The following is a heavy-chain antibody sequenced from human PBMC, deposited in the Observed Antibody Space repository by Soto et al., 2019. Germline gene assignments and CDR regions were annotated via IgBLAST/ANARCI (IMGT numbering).Heavy chain of an antibody. CDR2: IYYSGST. Sequence: SETLSLTCAVYGGSISSYYWSWIRQPPGKGLEWIGYIYYSGSTNYNPSLKSRVTISVDTSKNQFSLKLSSVTAADTAVYYCARGKMKQLVNYYYGMDVWGQGTTVTVSS. CDR1: GGSISSYY. D-gene: IGHD6-13*01. CDR3: ARGKMKQLVNYYYGMDV. V-gene: IGHV4-59*01. J-gene: IGHJ6*02.